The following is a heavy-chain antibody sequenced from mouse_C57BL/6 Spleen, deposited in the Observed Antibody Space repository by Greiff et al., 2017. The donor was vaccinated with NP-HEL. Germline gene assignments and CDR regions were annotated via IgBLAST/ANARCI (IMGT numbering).Heavy chain of an antibody. CDR3: ARGRWDGWYFDV. V-gene: IGHV1-64*01. CDR2: INPNSGST. D-gene: IGHD4-1*01. CDR1: GYTFTSYW. Sequence: QVQLQQPGAELVKPGASVKLSCKASGYTFTSYWMHWVKQRPGQGLEWIGMINPNSGSTNYNAKFKSKATLTVDKSSSTAYMQLNSQTSEDSAVYYCARGRWDGWYFDVWGTGTTVTVSS. J-gene: IGHJ1*03.